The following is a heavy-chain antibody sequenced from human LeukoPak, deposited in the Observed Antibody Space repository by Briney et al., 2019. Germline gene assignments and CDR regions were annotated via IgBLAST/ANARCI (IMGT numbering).Heavy chain of an antibody. J-gene: IGHJ4*02. CDR2: IYTSGST. CDR1: GGSISSYY. CDR3: ARHSLARLMGGSYYFAY. D-gene: IGHD1-26*01. V-gene: IGHV4-4*09. Sequence: SETLSLTCTVSGGSISSYYWSWIRQPPGKGLEWIGYIYTSGSTNYNPSLKSGVTISVATSKNQFSRKLSSVTAAETAVEYCARHSLARLMGGSYYFAYWGQGTLVTVSS.